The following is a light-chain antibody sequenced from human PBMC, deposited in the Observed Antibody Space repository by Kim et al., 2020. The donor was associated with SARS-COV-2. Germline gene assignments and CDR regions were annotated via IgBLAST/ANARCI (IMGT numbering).Light chain of an antibody. CDR2: DAS. V-gene: IGKV1-5*01. Sequence: AGDRVTITCRASQSISNLLDWYQQKPGKAPKLLIYDASSLQSGVPSRFSGSGSGTEFTLTISSLQPDDFATYYCQQYNSYPWTFGLGTKVDIK. J-gene: IGKJ1*01. CDR1: QSISNL. CDR3: QQYNSYPWT.